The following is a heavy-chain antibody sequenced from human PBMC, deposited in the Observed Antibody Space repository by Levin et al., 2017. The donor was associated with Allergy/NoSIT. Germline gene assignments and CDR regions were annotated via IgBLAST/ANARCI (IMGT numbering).Heavy chain of an antibody. J-gene: IGHJ6*02. V-gene: IGHV4-34*01. CDR3: ARGASNYDILTGHYYGMDV. CDR2: INHSGST. D-gene: IGHD3-9*01. Sequence: GSLRLSCAVYGGSFSGYYWSWIRQPPGKGLEWIGEINHSGSTNYNPSLKSRVTISVDTSKNQFSLKLSSVTAADTAVYYCARGASNYDILTGHYYGMDVWGQGTTVTVSS. CDR1: GGSFSGYY.